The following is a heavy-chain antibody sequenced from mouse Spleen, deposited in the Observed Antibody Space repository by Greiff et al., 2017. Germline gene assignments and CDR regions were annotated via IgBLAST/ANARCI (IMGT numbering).Heavy chain of an antibody. J-gene: IGHJ2*01. CDR3: ARYDYDSYYFDY. CDR1: GYSITSGYY. V-gene: IGHV3-6*01. CDR2: ISYDGSN. Sequence: EVKLLESGPGLVKPSQSLSLTCSVTGYSITSGYYWNWIRQFPGNKLEWMGYISYDGSNNYNPSLKNRISITRDTSKNQFFLKLNSVTTEDTATYYCARYDYDSYYFDYWGQGTTLTVSS. D-gene: IGHD2-4*01.